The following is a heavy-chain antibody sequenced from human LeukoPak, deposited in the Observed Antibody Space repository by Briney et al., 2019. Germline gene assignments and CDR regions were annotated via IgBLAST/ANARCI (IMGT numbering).Heavy chain of an antibody. D-gene: IGHD3-10*01. V-gene: IGHV3-48*01. J-gene: IGHJ4*02. CDR3: ASGVREKFL. Sequence: GGSLRLSCAASGFTFSSYSMNWVRQAPGKGREWVSYISSSSSTIYYADSVKGRFTISRDNAKNSLYLQMNSLRAEDTAVYSCASGVREKFLWGQGTLVTVSS. CDR1: GFTFSSYS. CDR2: ISSSSSTI.